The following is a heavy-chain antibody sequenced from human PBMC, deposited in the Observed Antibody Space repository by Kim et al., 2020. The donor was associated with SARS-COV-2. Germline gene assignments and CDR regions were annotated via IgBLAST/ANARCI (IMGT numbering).Heavy chain of an antibody. J-gene: IGHJ2*01. V-gene: IGHV3-48*04. Sequence: GGSLRLSCAASGFTFSLYTMNWVRQAPGKGLEWISHISSTSSTIYYADCVKGRLTVSRDNAKNSLYLQMNSLRAEDTAIYFCTRENFWYFDLWGRGTLVTVSS. CDR2: ISSTSSTI. CDR1: GFTFSLYT. D-gene: IGHD1-7*01. CDR3: TRENFWYFDL.